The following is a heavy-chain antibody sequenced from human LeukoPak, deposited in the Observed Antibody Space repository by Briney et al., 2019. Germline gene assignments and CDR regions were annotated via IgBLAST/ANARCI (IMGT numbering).Heavy chain of an antibody. Sequence: PGGSLRLSCAAPGFTFSNYAMSWVRQAPGKGLEWVAVIWYDGSNKHCAESVKGRFSISRDNSKSTLYLQMNSPRAEDTAVYYCARARGVSTGYRPIDYWGQGTLVTVSS. CDR2: IWYDGSNK. V-gene: IGHV3-33*08. CDR1: GFTFSNYA. D-gene: IGHD3-22*01. J-gene: IGHJ4*02. CDR3: ARARGVSTGYRPIDY.